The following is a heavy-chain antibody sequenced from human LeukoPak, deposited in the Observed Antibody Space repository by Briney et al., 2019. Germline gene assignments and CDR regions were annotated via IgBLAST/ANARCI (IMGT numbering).Heavy chain of an antibody. CDR2: IKPDESER. D-gene: IGHD1-26*01. CDR3: AKGGSYYPYYYGMDV. CDR1: GFIFNDYW. V-gene: IGHV3-7*03. J-gene: IGHJ6*02. Sequence: GGSLRLSCAVSGFIFNDYWMAWVRQAPGKGLEWVANIKPDESERNYVDSVKGRVTISRDSAKNSLYLQMNSLRAEDTALYYCAKGGSYYPYYYGMDVWGQGTTVTVSS.